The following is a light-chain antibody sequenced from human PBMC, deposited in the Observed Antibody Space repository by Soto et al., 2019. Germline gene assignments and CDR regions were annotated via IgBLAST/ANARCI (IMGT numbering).Light chain of an antibody. CDR1: QSISNF. V-gene: IGKV1-39*01. Sequence: IQLTQSPSSLSTSVGHSVTITCRASQSISNFLNWYQHKPGKAPDLLIYAASPLFSGVPSRFRGSGSGTDFTLTIPSLQPEDCATYYCQQSYRAPYSCGQGTKLEIK. CDR3: QQSYRAPYS. CDR2: AAS. J-gene: IGKJ2*01.